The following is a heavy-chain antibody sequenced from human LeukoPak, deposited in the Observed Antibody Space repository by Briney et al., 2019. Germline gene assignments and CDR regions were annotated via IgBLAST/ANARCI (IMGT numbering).Heavy chain of an antibody. CDR2: INPKTDSP. D-gene: IGHD1-1*01. V-gene: IGHV1-46*01. CDR1: GYTFANYY. Sequence: GASVKVSCKASGYTFANYYIHWVRQAPGQGLEWMGIINPKTDSPTYTQKFHGRVTLTSDMSARTVYMELRSLTSDDTAVYYCARDRLDKIPELKHWGQGTLVTVSS. J-gene: IGHJ1*01. CDR3: ARDRLDKIPELKH.